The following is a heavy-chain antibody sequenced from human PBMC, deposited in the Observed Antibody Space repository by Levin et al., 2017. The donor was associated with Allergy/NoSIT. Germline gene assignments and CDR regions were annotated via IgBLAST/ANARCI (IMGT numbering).Heavy chain of an antibody. CDR3: VSGSNLPYCTSINCYWFDP. CDR2: INSDGTTT. D-gene: IGHD2-2*01. CDR1: GFSFSNYW. V-gene: IGHV3-74*01. J-gene: IGHJ5*02. Sequence: GGSLRLSCAASGFSFSNYWMHWVRQAPGKGLVWVSRINSDGTTTTYADSVKGRFTISRDNAKNTLYLQMNSLRAEDTAVYYCVSGSNLPYCTSINCYWFDPWGQGTLVTVSS.